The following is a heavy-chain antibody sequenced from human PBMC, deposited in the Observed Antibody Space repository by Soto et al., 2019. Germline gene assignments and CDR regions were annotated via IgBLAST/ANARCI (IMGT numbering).Heavy chain of an antibody. CDR1: GYTFTSYA. CDR3: ARLNEGYSGYEGFDY. Sequence: ASVKVSCKASGYTFTSYAMRWVRQAPGQRLEWMGWINADNGNTKYAQKFQGRVTMTTDTSTSTAYMELRSLRSDDTAVYYCARLNEGYSGYEGFDYWGQGTLVTVSS. J-gene: IGHJ4*02. CDR2: INADNGNT. D-gene: IGHD5-12*01. V-gene: IGHV1-3*01.